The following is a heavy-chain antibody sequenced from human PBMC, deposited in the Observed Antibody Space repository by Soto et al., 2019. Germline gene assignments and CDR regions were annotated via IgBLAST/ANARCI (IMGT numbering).Heavy chain of an antibody. CDR3: ARVYYYYYMDV. Sequence: ASVKVSCKASGGTFSSYTISWVRQAPGQGLEWMGWIIPIHGIANYSQKFQGRVTITTHTSASTVYMELSSLRSEDTAVYYCARVYYYYYMDVWGKGTTVTVSS. CDR2: IIPIHGIA. CDR1: GGTFSSYT. V-gene: IGHV1-69*10. J-gene: IGHJ6*03.